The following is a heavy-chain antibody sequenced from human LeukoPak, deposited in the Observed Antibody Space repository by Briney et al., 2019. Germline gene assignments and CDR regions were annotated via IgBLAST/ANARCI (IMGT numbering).Heavy chain of an antibody. Sequence: GGSLRLSCVACGLTFSDYYMSWIRQVPGRGLEWVSDISGSGSDLYYADSVKGRFTISRDNAKNSLYLQMNSLRAEDTAVYYCARSVGYYYTMDVWGQGTTVTVSS. CDR2: ISGSGSDL. D-gene: IGHD2-15*01. CDR3: ARSVGYYYTMDV. V-gene: IGHV3-11*01. J-gene: IGHJ6*02. CDR1: GLTFSDYY.